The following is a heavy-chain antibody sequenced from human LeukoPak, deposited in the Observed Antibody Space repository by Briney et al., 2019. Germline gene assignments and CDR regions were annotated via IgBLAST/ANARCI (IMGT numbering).Heavy chain of an antibody. CDR2: INHSGST. V-gene: IGHV4-34*01. CDR3: ARHGDYYGSGSRY. D-gene: IGHD3-10*01. J-gene: IGHJ4*02. CDR1: GGSFSGYY. Sequence: PSETLSLTCAVYGGSFSGYYWSWIRQPPGKGLEWIGEINHSGSTNYNPSLKSRVTISVDTSKNQFSLKLSSVTAADTAVYYCARHGDYYGSGSRYWGQGTRVTVSS.